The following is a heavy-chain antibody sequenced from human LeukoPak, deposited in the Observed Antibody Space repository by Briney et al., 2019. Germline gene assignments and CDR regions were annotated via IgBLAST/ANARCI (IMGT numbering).Heavy chain of an antibody. CDR1: GYNLTELS. J-gene: IGHJ4*02. D-gene: IGHD3-3*01. V-gene: IGHV1-24*01. CDR3: ATSTTSYYDFWSGYPTS. CDR2: FDPEDGET. Sequence: ASVKVSCKVSGYNLTELSMHWVRQAPGKGLEWMGGFDPEDGETIYAQKFQGRVTMTEDTSTDTAYMELSSLRSEDTAVYYCATSTTSYYDFWSGYPTSWGQGTLVTVSS.